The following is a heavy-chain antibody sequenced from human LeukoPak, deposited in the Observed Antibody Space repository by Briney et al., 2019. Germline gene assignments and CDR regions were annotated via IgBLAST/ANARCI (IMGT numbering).Heavy chain of an antibody. CDR3: ARQHDSYYYYYIDV. CDR1: GYSISNGYY. J-gene: IGHJ6*03. Sequence: SETLSLTCAVSGYSISNGYYWVWIRQPPGRGLEWIGRLYHSDSAYYNTSLRSRVSMSVDTSKNQFSLTLSFVTAADTAVYYCARQHDSYYYYYIDVWGSGTTVTVSS. V-gene: IGHV4-38-2*01. CDR2: LYHSDSA.